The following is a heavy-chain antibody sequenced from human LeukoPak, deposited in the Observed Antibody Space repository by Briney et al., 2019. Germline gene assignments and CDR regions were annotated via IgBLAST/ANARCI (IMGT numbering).Heavy chain of an antibody. D-gene: IGHD2-8*01. Sequence: GASVKVSCKASGGTFGSYAISWVRRAPGQGYEWMGGFIPIFGTANYAQNFQGRVMITADESTSTAYMELSSLRSEDTAVYYCARSPPGLIYMDVWGKGTTVSVSS. V-gene: IGHV1-69*13. CDR1: GGTFGSYA. J-gene: IGHJ6*03. CDR3: ARSPPGLIYMDV. CDR2: FIPIFGTA.